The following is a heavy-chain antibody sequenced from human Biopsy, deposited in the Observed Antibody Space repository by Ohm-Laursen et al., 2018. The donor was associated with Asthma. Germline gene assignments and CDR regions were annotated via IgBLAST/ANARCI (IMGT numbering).Heavy chain of an antibody. V-gene: IGHV4-59*01. J-gene: IGHJ4*02. CDR1: GVSIRSYY. CDR2: IHYSGST. Sequence: TLSLTCIVSGVSIRSYYWTWIRQPPGKGLEWIGNIHYSGSTYSNPSLKSRVTISVDTSKKQISLRLSSAIAADTAVYYCAGFCSGGNCPDHWGQGTLVTVSS. D-gene: IGHD2-15*01. CDR3: AGFCSGGNCPDH.